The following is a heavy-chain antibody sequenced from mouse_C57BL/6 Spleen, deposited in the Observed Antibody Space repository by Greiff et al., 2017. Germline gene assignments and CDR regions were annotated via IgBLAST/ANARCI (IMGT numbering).Heavy chain of an antibody. CDR1: AYPFPGSW. V-gene: IGHV1-7*01. CDR3: ARLGSSYTDY. J-gene: IGHJ2*01. D-gene: IGHD1-1*01. CDR2: INPSSGYT. Sequence: QVQLQQSGAELAKPGASVRLSCRASAYPFPGSWLHWVKQGPGQGWEWIGYINPSSGYTKYNQKFKDKATLTADKSSSTAYMQLSSLTYEDSAVYYCARLGSSYTDYWGQGTTLTVSS.